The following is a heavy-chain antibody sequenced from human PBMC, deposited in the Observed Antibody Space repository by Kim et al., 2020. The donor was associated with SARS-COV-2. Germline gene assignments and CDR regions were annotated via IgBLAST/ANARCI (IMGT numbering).Heavy chain of an antibody. Sequence: SETLSLTCAVYGGSFSGYYWSWIRQPPGKGLEWIGEINHSGSTNYNPSLKSRVTISVDTSKNQFSLKLSSVTAADTAVYYCARGVAAEAPKPPNWFDPWGQGTLVTVSS. CDR2: INHSGST. J-gene: IGHJ5*02. CDR3: ARGVAAEAPKPPNWFDP. V-gene: IGHV4-34*01. CDR1: GGSFSGYY. D-gene: IGHD6-13*01.